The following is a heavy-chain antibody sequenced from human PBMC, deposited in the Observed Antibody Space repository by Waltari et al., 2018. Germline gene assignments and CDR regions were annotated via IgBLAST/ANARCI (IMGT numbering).Heavy chain of an antibody. V-gene: IGHV4-59*01. Sequence: QVQLQESGPGLVKPSETLSLTCTVSGGSFSANYWSWLRQPPGKGLEWIWYINYSGGNQHNHNPPLKSRITISVDTSKNPFPLKLSSVTTADPAIYYCARNSGYARGRFLDPWGQGTFVTVSS. D-gene: IGHD2-2*01. CDR2: INYSGGNQH. J-gene: IGHJ5*02. CDR1: GGSFSANY. CDR3: ARNSGYARGRFLDP.